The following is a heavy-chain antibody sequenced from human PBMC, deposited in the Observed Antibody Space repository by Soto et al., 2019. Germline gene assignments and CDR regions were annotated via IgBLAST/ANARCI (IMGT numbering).Heavy chain of an antibody. D-gene: IGHD3-10*02. V-gene: IGHV1-2*02. Sequence: QVQLVQSGAEVKEPGDSVRVSCEASGYTFTAYHIHWVRQAPGQGLEWMGWIDPKFGDTSYAQDFQGRFSMTSDMSISTVYMELSRLTSDDTAIYYCARNMDYYYGRGSGNGHGVWGQGTTVTVFS. CDR1: GYTFTAYH. J-gene: IGHJ6*02. CDR3: ARNMDYYYGRGSGNGHGV. CDR2: IDPKFGDT.